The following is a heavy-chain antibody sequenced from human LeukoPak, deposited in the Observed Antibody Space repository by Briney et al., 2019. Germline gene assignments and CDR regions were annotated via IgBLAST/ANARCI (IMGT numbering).Heavy chain of an antibody. Sequence: PGGSLRLSCAASGFTFSSYAMSWVRQAPGKGLEWVSAISGSGGSTYYADSEKGRFTISRDNSKNTLYLQMNSLRAEDTAVYYCAKGSSTSSIAAAPFSFDYWGQGTLVTVSS. J-gene: IGHJ4*02. CDR2: ISGSGGST. D-gene: IGHD2-2*01. V-gene: IGHV3-23*01. CDR3: AKGSSTSSIAAAPFSFDY. CDR1: GFTFSSYA.